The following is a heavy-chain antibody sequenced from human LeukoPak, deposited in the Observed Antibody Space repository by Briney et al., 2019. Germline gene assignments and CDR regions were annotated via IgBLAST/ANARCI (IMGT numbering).Heavy chain of an antibody. V-gene: IGHV1-69*13. Sequence: SVKVSCMASGGTFSSYAISWVRQAPGQGLEWMGGIIPIFGTANYAQKFQGRVTITADESTSTAYMELSSLRSEDTAVYYCARSYDFWSGYPTRGYFDYWGQGTLVTVSS. CDR1: GGTFSSYA. D-gene: IGHD3-3*01. CDR3: ARSYDFWSGYPTRGYFDY. CDR2: IIPIFGTA. J-gene: IGHJ4*02.